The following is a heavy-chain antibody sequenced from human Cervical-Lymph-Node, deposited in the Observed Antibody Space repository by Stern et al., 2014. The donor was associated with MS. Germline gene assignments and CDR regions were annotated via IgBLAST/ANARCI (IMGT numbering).Heavy chain of an antibody. CDR3: STYGDDFGMDI. V-gene: IGHV1-69*01. Sequence: VQLVESGAEVKKPGSSVTVSCKASGGTSTRYAISWARQAPGQGLEGMGGIMPIFRATYYAQRFQGRVTITADESTSTAYMELSSLTSEDTAIYYCSTYGDDFGMDIWGQGTTVTVSS. J-gene: IGHJ6*02. CDR1: GGTSTRYA. D-gene: IGHD4-17*01. CDR2: IMPIFRAT.